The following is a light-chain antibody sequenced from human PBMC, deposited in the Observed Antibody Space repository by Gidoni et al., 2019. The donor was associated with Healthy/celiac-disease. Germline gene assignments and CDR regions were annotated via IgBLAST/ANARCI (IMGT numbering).Light chain of an antibody. CDR2: DVS. J-gene: IGLJ2*01. CDR3: SSYTSSSTLV. V-gene: IGLV2-14*01. Sequence: QSALTQPASVSGSPGQPITISCTGTISDVGGYNYVSWYQQHPGKASKLMIYDVSNRPSGVSNRFSGSKSGNTASLTISGLQAEDEADYYCSSYTSSSTLVFGGGTKLTVL. CDR1: ISDVGGYNY.